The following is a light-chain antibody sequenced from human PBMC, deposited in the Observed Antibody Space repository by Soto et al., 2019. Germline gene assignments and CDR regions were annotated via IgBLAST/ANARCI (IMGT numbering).Light chain of an antibody. Sequence: EIVLTQSPGTLSLSPGERATLSCRASQSVSSSYLAWYQQKPGQAPRLLIYGASSRATGTPDRFSGGGSGTDFTLTISRLEPEDFAVYYCQQYGSSPETFGQGTKVDIK. J-gene: IGKJ1*01. CDR2: GAS. CDR1: QSVSSSY. V-gene: IGKV3-20*01. CDR3: QQYGSSPET.